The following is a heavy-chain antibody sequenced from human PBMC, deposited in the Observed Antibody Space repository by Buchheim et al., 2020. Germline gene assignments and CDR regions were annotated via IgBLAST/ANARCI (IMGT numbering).Heavy chain of an antibody. CDR3: ARGPIAARPLDY. V-gene: IGHV3-30*04. CDR2: LSYDRSNR. J-gene: IGHJ4*02. Sequence: QVQLVESGGGVVQPGRSLRLSCAASGFTFNYFAMHWVRQAPGKGLEWVAVLSYDRSNRYFADSVKGRFTISRDNSKNTLYLQMNSLRAEDTAVYYCARGPIAARPLDYWGQGTL. CDR1: GFTFNYFA. D-gene: IGHD6-6*01.